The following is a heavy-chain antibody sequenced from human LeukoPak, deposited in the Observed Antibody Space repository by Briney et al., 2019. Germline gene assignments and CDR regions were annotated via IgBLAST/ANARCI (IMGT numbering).Heavy chain of an antibody. CDR1: GFTFSSYG. J-gene: IGHJ4*02. Sequence: GGSLRLSCAASGFTFSSYGMHWVRQAPGKGLEWVAVISYDGSKKYYADSVKGRFTISKDNSKNTLYLQMNSLRAEDTAVYYCAKVPDGDYGVDYWGQGTLVTVSS. D-gene: IGHD4-17*01. V-gene: IGHV3-30*18. CDR3: AKVPDGDYGVDY. CDR2: ISYDGSKK.